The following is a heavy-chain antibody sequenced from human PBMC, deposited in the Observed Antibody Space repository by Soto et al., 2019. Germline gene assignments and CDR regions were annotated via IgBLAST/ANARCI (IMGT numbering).Heavy chain of an antibody. D-gene: IGHD3-3*01. V-gene: IGHV3-48*01. CDR3: ARVFRDFWSGYSDY. CDR2: ISSSSSTI. CDR1: GFTFSSYS. J-gene: IGHJ4*02. Sequence: HPGGSLRLSCAASGFTFSSYSMNWVRQAPGKGLEWVSYISSSSSTIYYADSVKGRFTISRDNAKNSLYLQMNSLRAEDTAVYYCARVFRDFWSGYSDYWGQGTLVTVSS.